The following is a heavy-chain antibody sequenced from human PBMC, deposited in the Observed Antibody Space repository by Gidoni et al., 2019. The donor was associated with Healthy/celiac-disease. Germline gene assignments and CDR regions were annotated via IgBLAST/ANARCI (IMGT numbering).Heavy chain of an antibody. CDR2: ISYGGSNK. D-gene: IGHD2-2*03. CDR3: ARDGGTLWILPLGEEEKFDI. V-gene: IGHV3-30-3*01. J-gene: IGHJ3*02. Sequence: QVQLVESGGGVVQTGRSLRLSCAAPGVTFSRYPMHWVRQAPGQGLEWVAVISYGGSNKYYADSVKGRFTISRDNSKNTLYLQMNSLRAEDTAVYYCARDGGTLWILPLGEEEKFDIWGQGTMVTVSS. CDR1: GVTFSRYP.